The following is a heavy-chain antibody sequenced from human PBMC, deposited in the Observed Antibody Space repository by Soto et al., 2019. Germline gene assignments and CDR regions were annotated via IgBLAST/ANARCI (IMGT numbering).Heavy chain of an antibody. CDR2: TSGSGGST. CDR1: GFTLSSYA. V-gene: IGHV3-23*01. Sequence: GGSLRLSCAASGFTLSSYAMSWVRQATGQGLEWVSATSGSGGSTYYADSVKGRVTISTGNSKNTLYLQMKSLTAEATAVYYCAKDRRWLSSDYWGQGTLVTVSS. D-gene: IGHD6-19*01. J-gene: IGHJ4*02. CDR3: AKDRRWLSSDY.